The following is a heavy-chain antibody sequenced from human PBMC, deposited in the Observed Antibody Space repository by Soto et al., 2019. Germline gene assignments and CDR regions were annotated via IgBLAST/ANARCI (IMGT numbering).Heavy chain of an antibody. CDR1: GFTVSSNY. Sequence: GGSLRLSCAASGFTVSSNYMSWVRQAPGKGLEWVSVIYSGGSTYYADSVKGRFTISRDNSKNTLYLQMNSLRAEDTAVYYCARDRPSNWFDPWGQGTLVTVSP. CDR3: ARDRPSNWFDP. J-gene: IGHJ5*02. CDR2: IYSGGST. V-gene: IGHV3-53*01.